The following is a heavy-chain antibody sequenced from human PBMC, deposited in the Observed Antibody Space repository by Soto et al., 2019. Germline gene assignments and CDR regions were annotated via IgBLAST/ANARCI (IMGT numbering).Heavy chain of an antibody. CDR2: INPKSGGT. D-gene: IGHD1-26*01. J-gene: IGHJ4*02. CDR3: VRDLAKGGGSAGFDY. CDR1: GYTFTVYY. Sequence: ASVKVSFKASGYTFTVYYMHWVRQAPGQGLEWMGWINPKSGGTMYPQKFQGRVTMTWDTSISTAYMALTRLRSDDTAVYYCVRDLAKGGGSAGFDYWGQGTLVTVSS. V-gene: IGHV1-2*02.